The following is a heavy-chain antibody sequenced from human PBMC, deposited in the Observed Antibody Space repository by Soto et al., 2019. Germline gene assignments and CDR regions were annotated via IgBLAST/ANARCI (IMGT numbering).Heavy chain of an antibody. CDR1: GITFSSYA. J-gene: IGHJ4*02. D-gene: IGHD3-10*01. CDR3: AKEKARWFGELFSLEFTLKYFDY. CDR2: ISGSGGST. V-gene: IGHV3-23*01. Sequence: PGGSLRLSCAASGITFSSYAMSWVRQAPGQGLEWVSAISGSGGSTYYADSVKGRFTISRDNSKNTLYLQMNSLRAEDTAVYYCAKEKARWFGELFSLEFTLKYFDYWGQGTLVTVSS.